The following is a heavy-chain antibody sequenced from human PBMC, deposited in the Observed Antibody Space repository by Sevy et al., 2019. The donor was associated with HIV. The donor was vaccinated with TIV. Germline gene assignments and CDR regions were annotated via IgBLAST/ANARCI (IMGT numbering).Heavy chain of an antibody. CDR1: GFTFGTYA. CDR2: ISGRATNT. V-gene: IGHV3-23*01. D-gene: IGHD3-9*01. Sequence: GGSLRLSCAASGFTFGTYAMSWVRQAPGKGLEWVSGISGRATNTSYADSAKGRFTISRDNSKNTLYLQMSTLRGEDTAVYYCAKDRRYGKTFNTHFGSWGQGTLVTVSS. J-gene: IGHJ4*02. CDR3: AKDRRYGKTFNTHFGS.